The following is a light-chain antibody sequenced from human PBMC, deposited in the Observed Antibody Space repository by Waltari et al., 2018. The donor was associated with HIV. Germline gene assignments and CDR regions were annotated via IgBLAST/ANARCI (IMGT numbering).Light chain of an antibody. V-gene: IGLV1-40*01. CDR3: QSYDSSLSGGV. Sequence: QSALTQPPSVSGAPGQRVTISCIGSSSNIGAGYDVHWYQQVPGTAPKLLIYGNSNRPSGVPDRFSGSKSGTSASLAVTGLQAEDEADYYCQSYDSSLSGGVFGGGTKLTVL. J-gene: IGLJ3*02. CDR1: SSNIGAGYD. CDR2: GNS.